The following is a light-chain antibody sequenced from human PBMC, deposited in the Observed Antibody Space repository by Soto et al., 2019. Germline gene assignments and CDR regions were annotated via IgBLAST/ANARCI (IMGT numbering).Light chain of an antibody. V-gene: IGKV1-5*01. CDR3: QHHNSYSQT. CDR2: GAS. CDR1: QSIRHY. J-gene: IGKJ1*01. Sequence: QMTQSPPTLSASVGYRVTITCRASQSIRHYLAWYQQMPGKAPKLLIYGASTLQSGVPSRFSGSGSGTEFTLTISSLQPDDFGTYFCQHHNSYSQTFGQGTKVDIK.